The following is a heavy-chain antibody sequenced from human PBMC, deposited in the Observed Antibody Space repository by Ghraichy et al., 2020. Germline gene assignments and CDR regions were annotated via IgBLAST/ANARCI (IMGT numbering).Heavy chain of an antibody. CDR1: NGPFDSYY. J-gene: IGHJ4*02. CDR3: ARGRKSSQQLVPLPFDY. CDR2: INHSGST. Sequence: SETLSLTCAVYNGPFDSYYWSWTRQPPGKGLEWIGEINHSGSTSYNPSLKSRVTISVDRLKNQFSLRLSSVTAADTAMYYCARGRKSSQQLVPLPFDYWGQGTLVTVSS. D-gene: IGHD6-13*01. V-gene: IGHV4-34*01.